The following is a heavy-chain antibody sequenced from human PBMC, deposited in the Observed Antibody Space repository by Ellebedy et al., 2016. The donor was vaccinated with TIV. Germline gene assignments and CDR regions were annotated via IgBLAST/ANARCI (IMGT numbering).Heavy chain of an antibody. CDR2: IRYDGSDK. CDR1: GFTFHSYG. Sequence: GESLKISCAASGFTFHSYGMHWVRQAPGKGLEWVTFIRYDGSDKYYADSVKGRFTVPRDNSKNTLTLQMNSLRLEDTAVYYCAKVLFAFGEFESPFDPWGQGTLVIVSP. CDR3: AKVLFAFGEFESPFDP. D-gene: IGHD3-10*01. J-gene: IGHJ5*02. V-gene: IGHV3-30*02.